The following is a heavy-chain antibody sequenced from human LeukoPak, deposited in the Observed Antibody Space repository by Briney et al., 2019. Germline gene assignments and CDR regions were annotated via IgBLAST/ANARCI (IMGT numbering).Heavy chain of an antibody. Sequence: GGSLRLSCAASGFTFSSYAMSWVRQDPGKGLEWVSAISGSGGSTYYADSVKGRFTISRDNSKNTLYLQMNSLRAEDTAVYYCAKELKYYYDSSGYPDWWGQGTLVTVSS. CDR3: AKELKYYYDSSGYPDW. CDR1: GFTFSSYA. D-gene: IGHD3-22*01. J-gene: IGHJ4*02. V-gene: IGHV3-23*01. CDR2: ISGSGGST.